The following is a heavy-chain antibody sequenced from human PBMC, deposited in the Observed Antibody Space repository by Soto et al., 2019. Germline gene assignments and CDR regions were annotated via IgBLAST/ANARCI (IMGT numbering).Heavy chain of an antibody. D-gene: IGHD2-2*02. V-gene: IGHV3-30*18. Sequence: QVQLVESGGGVVQPGRSLRLSCAASGFTFSSYGMHWVRQAPGKGLEWVAVISYDGSNKYYADSVKGRFTISTDNSKNTLYLQMNSLRAEDTAVYYCAKSMYCSSTSCYISHYYYYMDVWGKGTTVTVSS. J-gene: IGHJ6*03. CDR1: GFTFSSYG. CDR3: AKSMYCSSTSCYISHYYYYMDV. CDR2: ISYDGSNK.